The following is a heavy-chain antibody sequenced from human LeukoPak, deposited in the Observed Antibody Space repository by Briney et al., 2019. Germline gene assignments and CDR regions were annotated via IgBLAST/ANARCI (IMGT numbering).Heavy chain of an antibody. D-gene: IGHD5-18*01. CDR1: GYTFTSYG. V-gene: IGHV1-18*01. CDR2: ISAYNGNT. J-gene: IGHJ3*02. CDR3: ARRRRGYSYGSPFAFDI. Sequence: GASVRVSCKASGYTFTSYGISWVRQAPGQGLEWMGWISAYNGNTNYAQKLQGRVTMTTDTSTSTAYMELRSLRSDDTAVYYCARRRRGYSYGSPFAFDIWGQGTMVTVSS.